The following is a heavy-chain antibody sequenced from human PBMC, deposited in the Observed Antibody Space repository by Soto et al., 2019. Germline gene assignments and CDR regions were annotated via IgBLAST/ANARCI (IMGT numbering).Heavy chain of an antibody. CDR3: SRVDPSAKGTDY. Sequence: GGSLRLSCTVSAVSQISFSDQYMDWVRQSPGKGLEWVGRSRSRVNNLSTAYAASVQGRFTISRDESKNTVYLQMHSLKTDDTAVYYCSRVDPSAKGTDYWRQGTPVTVSS. CDR2: SRSRVNNLST. CDR1: AVSQISFSDQY. V-gene: IGHV3-72*01. J-gene: IGHJ4*02. D-gene: IGHD1-1*01.